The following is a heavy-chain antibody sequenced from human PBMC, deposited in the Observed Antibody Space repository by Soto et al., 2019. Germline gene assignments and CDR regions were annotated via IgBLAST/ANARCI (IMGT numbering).Heavy chain of an antibody. CDR2: IKSKTDGGTT. Sequence: GGSLRLSCAASGFTFSNAWMNWVRQAPGKGLEWVGRIKSKTDGGTTDYAAPVKGRFTISRDDSKNTLYLQMNSLKTEDTAVYYCTTDQEYSSGWYSWFDPWGQGTLVTVSS. CDR3: TTDQEYSSGWYSWFDP. V-gene: IGHV3-15*07. D-gene: IGHD6-19*01. J-gene: IGHJ5*02. CDR1: GFTFSNAW.